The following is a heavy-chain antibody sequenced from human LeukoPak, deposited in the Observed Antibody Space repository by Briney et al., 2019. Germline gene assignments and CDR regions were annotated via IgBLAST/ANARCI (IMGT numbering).Heavy chain of an antibody. Sequence: PSETLSLTCTVSGGSISSYYWSWIRQPPGKGLEWIGYIYYSGSTNYNPSLKSRVTISVDTSKNQFSLKLSSVTAADTAAYYCARVPPKTTVTTRYYYYYMDVWGKGTTVTVSS. CDR1: GGSISSYY. CDR2: IYYSGST. D-gene: IGHD4-17*01. V-gene: IGHV4-59*01. CDR3: ARVPPKTTVTTRYYYYYMDV. J-gene: IGHJ6*03.